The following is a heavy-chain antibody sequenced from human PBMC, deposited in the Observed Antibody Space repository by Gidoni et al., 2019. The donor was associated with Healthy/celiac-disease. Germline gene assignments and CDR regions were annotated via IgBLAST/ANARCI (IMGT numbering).Heavy chain of an antibody. D-gene: IGHD5-18*01. J-gene: IGHJ4*02. CDR1: GGSISRGGYN. CDR2: IYYSGST. CDR3: ARMRGYSYAEGFDY. V-gene: IGHV4-31*03. Sequence: QVQLQESGPGLVKPSQTLSLTCTFSGGSISRGGYNWGWLRQHPRKGLEWIGYIYYSGSTYYCPSLKSRVTISVDTSKNQFSLKLSSVTAADTAVYYCARMRGYSYAEGFDYWGQGTLVTVSS.